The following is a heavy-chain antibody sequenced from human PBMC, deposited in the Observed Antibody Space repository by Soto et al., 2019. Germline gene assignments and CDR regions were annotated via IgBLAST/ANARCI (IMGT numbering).Heavy chain of an antibody. CDR3: ARNGVLTIFGVVISNWFDP. Sequence: EVQLVESGGGLVQPGGSLRLSCAASGFTVSSNYMSWVRQAPGKGLEWVSVIYSGGSTYYADSVKGRFTISRDNSKNTLYLQMNSLRAEDTAVYYCARNGVLTIFGVVISNWFDPWGQGTLVTVSS. D-gene: IGHD3-3*01. V-gene: IGHV3-66*01. CDR1: GFTVSSNY. CDR2: IYSGGST. J-gene: IGHJ5*02.